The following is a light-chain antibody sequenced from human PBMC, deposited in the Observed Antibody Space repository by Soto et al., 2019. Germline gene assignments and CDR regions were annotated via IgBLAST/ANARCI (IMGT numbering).Light chain of an antibody. CDR3: QQYYTYPWT. Sequence: AIRMTQSPSSLSASAGDKVTITCRASQSISSYLAWFQQKPGRPPKLLMSATSTLQSDVPSRFSGSGSGTDFTFTIVCLQSEDFPTYYCQQYYTYPWTFGQGTNVEIK. V-gene: IGKV1-8*01. J-gene: IGKJ1*01. CDR2: ATS. CDR1: QSISSY.